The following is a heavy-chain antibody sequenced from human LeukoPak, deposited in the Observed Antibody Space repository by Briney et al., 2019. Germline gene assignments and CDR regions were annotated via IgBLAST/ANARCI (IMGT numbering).Heavy chain of an antibody. CDR3: ARDRPGRYCSSNSCYTASPFDP. CDR1: RGTFTNYA. V-gene: IGHV1-69*01. D-gene: IGHD2-2*02. J-gene: IGHJ5*02. Sequence: SLKVSCKASRGTFTNYAISWVRQAPRQGLEWMGGIIPKFGTAIYAQKFQGRVTITEDESTSTAYMELSSLRSEDTAVYYCARDRPGRYCSSNSCYTASPFDPWGQGTLVTVSS. CDR2: IIPKFGTA.